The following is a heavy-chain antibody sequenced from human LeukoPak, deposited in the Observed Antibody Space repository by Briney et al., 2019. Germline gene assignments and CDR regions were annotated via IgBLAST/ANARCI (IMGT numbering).Heavy chain of an antibody. CDR3: ARSHPTATVFGEVIMPWGVPPVDY. CDR1: GGSISSSSYY. D-gene: IGHD3-3*01. Sequence: SETLSLTCTVSGGSISSSSYYWGWIRQPPGKGLEWIGSIYYSGSTYYNPSLKSRVTISVDTSKNQFSLKLSSVTAADTAVYYSARSHPTATVFGEVIMPWGVPPVDYWGQGTLVTVSS. V-gene: IGHV4-39*01. J-gene: IGHJ4*02. CDR2: IYYSGST.